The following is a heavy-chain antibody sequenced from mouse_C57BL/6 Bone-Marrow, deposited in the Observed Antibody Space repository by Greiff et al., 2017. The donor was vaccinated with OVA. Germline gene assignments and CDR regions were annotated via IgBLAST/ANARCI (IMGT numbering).Heavy chain of an antibody. CDR2: INPYNGGT. J-gene: IGHJ1*03. CDR1: GYTFTDYY. CDR3: ARSDYYGSSYGYFDG. V-gene: IGHV1-19*01. Sequence: EVQLQQSGPVLVKPGASVKMSCKASGYTFTDYYMNWVKQSPGKSLEWIGVINPYNGGTSYNQKFKGKATLTVDKSSSTSYMELNSQISEDTAVYYCARSDYYGSSYGYFDGGGTGQTVTVS. D-gene: IGHD1-1*01.